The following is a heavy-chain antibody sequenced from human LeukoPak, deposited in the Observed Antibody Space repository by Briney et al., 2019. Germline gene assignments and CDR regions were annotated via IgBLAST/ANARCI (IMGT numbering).Heavy chain of an antibody. V-gene: IGHV3-21*01. D-gene: IGHD2-15*01. CDR3: AREERRGGSCYFDY. CDR2: ISSSSSYI. J-gene: IGHJ4*02. CDR1: GFTFSSYS. Sequence: GGSLRLSCAASGFTFSSYSMNWVRQAPGKGLEWVSSISSSSSYIYYADSAKGRFTISRDNAKNSLYLQMNSLRAEDTAVYYCAREERRGGSCYFDYWGQGTLVTVSS.